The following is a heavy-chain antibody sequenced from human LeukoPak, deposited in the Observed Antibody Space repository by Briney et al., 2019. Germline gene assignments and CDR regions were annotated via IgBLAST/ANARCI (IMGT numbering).Heavy chain of an antibody. Sequence: PGGSLRLSCAASGFTFSSYSMNWVRQAPGKGLEWVSSISSSSSYIYYADSVKGRFTISRDNAKNSLYLQMNSLRDEDTAVYYCARDGIYYYDSSGYYRDAFDIWGQGTMVTVSS. CDR3: ARDGIYYYDSSGYYRDAFDI. CDR2: ISSSSSYI. J-gene: IGHJ3*02. CDR1: GFTFSSYS. V-gene: IGHV3-21*01. D-gene: IGHD3-22*01.